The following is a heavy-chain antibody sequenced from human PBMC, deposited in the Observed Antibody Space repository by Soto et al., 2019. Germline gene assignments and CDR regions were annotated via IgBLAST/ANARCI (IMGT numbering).Heavy chain of an antibody. J-gene: IGHJ4*02. CDR2: IKSKTDGGTT. D-gene: IGHD2-2*01. V-gene: IGHV3-15*07. Sequence: EVQLVESGGGLVKPGGSLRLSCAASGFTFSNAWMNWVRQAPGKGLEWVGRIKSKTDGGTTDYAAPVKGRFTISRDDSXNTLYLPMNSLNTEDTAVYYCTTDLLVPAAYTFDYWGQGTLVTVSS. CDR1: GFTFSNAW. CDR3: TTDLLVPAAYTFDY.